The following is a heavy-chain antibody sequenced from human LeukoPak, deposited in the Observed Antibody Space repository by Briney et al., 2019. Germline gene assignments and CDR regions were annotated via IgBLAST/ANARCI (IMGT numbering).Heavy chain of an antibody. CDR2: ISWNSGSI. J-gene: IGHJ4*02. CDR1: GFTFDDYA. D-gene: IGHD3-22*01. Sequence: PGGSLRLSCAASGFTFDDYAMHWVRQAPGKGLEWVSGISWNSGSIGYADSVKGRFTISRDNAKNSLYLQMNSLRAEDTALYYCAKDILGYYDSSGFFDYWGQGTLVTVSS. CDR3: AKDILGYYDSSGFFDY. V-gene: IGHV3-9*01.